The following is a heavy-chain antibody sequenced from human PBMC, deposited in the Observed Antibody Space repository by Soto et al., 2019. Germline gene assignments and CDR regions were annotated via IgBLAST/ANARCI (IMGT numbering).Heavy chain of an antibody. CDR3: ARAYSSGWFSYFDF. J-gene: IGHJ4*02. V-gene: IGHV6-1*01. D-gene: IGHD6-19*01. CDR1: GFSISTDSAA. Sequence: SQTLSLTCAISGFSISTDSAAWNWIRQSPTRGLEWLGRTYYRSGWSREYAVSVRGRITINPDTSKNQFSLQLNSVTPEDTAVYFCARAYSSGWFSYFDFWGQGTLVTVSS. CDR2: TYYRSGWSR.